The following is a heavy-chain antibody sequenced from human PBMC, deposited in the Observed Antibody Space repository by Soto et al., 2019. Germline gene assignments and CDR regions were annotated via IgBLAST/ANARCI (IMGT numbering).Heavy chain of an antibody. Sequence: GGSLRLSCAASGFTFSSYGMHWVRQAPGKGLEWVAVISYDGSNKYYADSVKGRFTISRDNSKNTLYLQMNSLRAEDTAVYYCAKDFGAIVVVPAAPFLGMDVWGQGTTVTVSS. D-gene: IGHD2-2*01. CDR1: GFTFSSYG. CDR3: AKDFGAIVVVPAAPFLGMDV. CDR2: ISYDGSNK. J-gene: IGHJ6*02. V-gene: IGHV3-30*18.